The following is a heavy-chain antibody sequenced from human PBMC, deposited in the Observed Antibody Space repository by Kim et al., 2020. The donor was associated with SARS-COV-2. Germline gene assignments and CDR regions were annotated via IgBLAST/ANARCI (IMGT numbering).Heavy chain of an antibody. J-gene: IGHJ4*01. CDR2: INHSGST. V-gene: IGHV4-34*01. CDR3: ARGVYYDSSGYYRWFYY. CDR1: GGSFSGYY. D-gene: IGHD3-22*01. Sequence: SETLSLTCAVYGGSFSGYYWSWIRQPPGKGLEWIGEINHSGSTNYNPSLKSRVTISVDTSKNQFSLKLSSVTAADTAVYYCARGVYYDSSGYYRWFYYWG.